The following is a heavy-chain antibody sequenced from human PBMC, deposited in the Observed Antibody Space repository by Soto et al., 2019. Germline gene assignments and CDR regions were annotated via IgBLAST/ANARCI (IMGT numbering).Heavy chain of an antibody. J-gene: IGHJ4*02. CDR1: GFTFSIYA. Sequence: EVQLLESGGGLVQPGGSLRLSCAASGFTFSIYAMSWVSQAPGKGLEWASAISGSGGSTYYADSVKGRFTISRDNSKNTLYLQMNSLTAEDTFVYYCGKGKATRSGKYFDYWGQGTLVTVSS. CDR2: ISGSGGST. V-gene: IGHV3-23*01. D-gene: IGHD3-10*01. CDR3: GKGKATRSGKYFDY.